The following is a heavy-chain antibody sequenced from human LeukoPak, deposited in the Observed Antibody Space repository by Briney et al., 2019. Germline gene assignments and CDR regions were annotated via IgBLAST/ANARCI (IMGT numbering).Heavy chain of an antibody. D-gene: IGHD6-19*01. J-gene: IGHJ6*03. V-gene: IGHV4-39*07. CDR2: IYYSGST. CDR3: ARDCNSSGWWGGVYYYYYYMDV. Sequence: SETLSLTCTVSGGSISSSSYYWGWIRQPPGKGLEWIESIYYSGSTYYNPSLKSRVTISVDTSKNQFSLKLSSVTAADTAVYYCARDCNSSGWWGGVYYYYYYMDVWGKGTTVTVSS. CDR1: GGSISSSSYY.